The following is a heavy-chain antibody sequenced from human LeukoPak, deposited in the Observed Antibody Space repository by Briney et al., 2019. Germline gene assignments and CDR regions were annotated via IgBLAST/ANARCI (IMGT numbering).Heavy chain of an antibody. V-gene: IGHV5-51*01. D-gene: IGHD4-17*01. CDR1: GYSFTSYW. J-gene: IGHJ5*02. CDR3: ARHRTQTTVTRGWFDP. CDR2: IYPGDSDT. Sequence: GESLKIFCKGSGYSFTSYWIGRVRQMPGKGLEWRGIIYPGDSDTRYSPSFQGQVTISADKSISTAYLQWSSLKASDTAMYYCARHRTQTTVTRGWFDPWGQGTLVTVSS.